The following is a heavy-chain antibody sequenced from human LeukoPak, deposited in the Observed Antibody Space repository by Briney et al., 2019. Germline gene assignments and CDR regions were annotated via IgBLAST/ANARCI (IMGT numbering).Heavy chain of an antibody. J-gene: IGHJ6*02. CDR2: IYPGDSDT. V-gene: IGHV5-51*01. CDR1: GYNFTNYW. CDR3: ARRSLDFGMDV. D-gene: IGHD3-10*01. Sequence: GESLKISCKGSGYNFTNYWIGWARQMPGKGLEWMGIIYPGDSDTRYSPSFQGQVSISADKSISAAYLQWTSLKASDSAMYYCARRSLDFGMDVWGQGTAVTVSS.